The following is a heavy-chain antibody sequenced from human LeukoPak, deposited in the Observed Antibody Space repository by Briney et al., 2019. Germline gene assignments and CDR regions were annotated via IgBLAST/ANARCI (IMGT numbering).Heavy chain of an antibody. CDR2: ISSGSSYI. CDR1: GFTFSSYS. Sequence: PGASLRLSCAASGFTFSSYSINWVRQPPGQGLEWVSSISSGSSYIYFADSMKGRFTISRDNTQNLVYLQMNSLKAEDTAVYFCARAAAAADIPYYLDFWGQGTLVTVSS. D-gene: IGHD6-25*01. V-gene: IGHV3-21*06. CDR3: ARAAAAADIPYYLDF. J-gene: IGHJ4*02.